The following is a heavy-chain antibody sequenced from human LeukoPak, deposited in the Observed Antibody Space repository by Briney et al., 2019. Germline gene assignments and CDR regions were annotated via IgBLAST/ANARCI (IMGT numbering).Heavy chain of an antibody. CDR1: GGTFSSYA. CDR2: IIPIFGTT. J-gene: IGHJ4*02. CDR3: ARMGYSSPGDNFDY. V-gene: IGHV1-69*06. D-gene: IGHD6-13*01. Sequence: SVKVSCKASGGTFSSYAISWVRQAPGQGLEWMGGIIPIFGTTNYAQKFQGRVTITADKSTSTAYMELSSLRSEDTAVYYCARMGYSSPGDNFDYWGQGTLVTVSS.